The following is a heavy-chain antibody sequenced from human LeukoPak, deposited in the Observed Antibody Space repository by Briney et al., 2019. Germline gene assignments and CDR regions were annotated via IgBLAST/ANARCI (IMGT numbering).Heavy chain of an antibody. CDR2: IYPGDSDT. V-gene: IGHV5-51*01. J-gene: IGHJ3*02. CDR3: ARPANRGDAFDI. Sequence: VESLKISCKGSGYSFTGYWIGWVRQMPGKGLEWMGIIYPGDSDTRYSPSFQGQVTISADKSITTAYLQWSSLRASDTAMYYCARPANRGDAFDIWGQGTRVTVSS. D-gene: IGHD2/OR15-2a*01. CDR1: GYSFTGYW.